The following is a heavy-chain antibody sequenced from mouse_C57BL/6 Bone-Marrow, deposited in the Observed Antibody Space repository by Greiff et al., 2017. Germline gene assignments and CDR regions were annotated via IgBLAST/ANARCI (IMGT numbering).Heavy chain of an antibody. CDR2: IDPSDSYT. J-gene: IGHJ2*01. Sequence: QVQLQQPGAELVKPGASVKLSCKASGYTFTSYWMQWVKQRPGQGLEWIGEIDPSDSYTNYNQKFKGKATLTVDTSSSTAYMQLSSLTSEDSAVYYCARSWNYYSSSFYWGQGTTLTVSS. CDR3: ARSWNYYSSSFY. CDR1: GYTFTSYW. D-gene: IGHD1-1*01. V-gene: IGHV1-50*01.